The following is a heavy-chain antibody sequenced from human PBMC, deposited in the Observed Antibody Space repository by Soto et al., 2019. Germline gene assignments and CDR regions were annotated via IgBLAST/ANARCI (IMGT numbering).Heavy chain of an antibody. Sequence: GESLKISCKGSGYSFTSYWISWVRQMPGKGLEWMGRIDPSDSYTNYSPSFQGHVTISADKSISTAYLQWSSLKASDTAMYYCASRGIAVADPDYGMDVWGQGTTVTV. V-gene: IGHV5-10-1*01. J-gene: IGHJ6*02. CDR3: ASRGIAVADPDYGMDV. CDR1: GYSFTSYW. D-gene: IGHD6-19*01. CDR2: IDPSDSYT.